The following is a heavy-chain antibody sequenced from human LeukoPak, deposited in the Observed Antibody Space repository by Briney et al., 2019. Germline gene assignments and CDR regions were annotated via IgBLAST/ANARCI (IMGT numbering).Heavy chain of an antibody. D-gene: IGHD1-26*01. CDR3: ARVGMIVGADY. V-gene: IGHV3-48*03. CDR2: ISSSGSTI. J-gene: IGHJ4*02. Sequence: GGSLRLSCAASGFTFSNEMNWVRQAPGKGLEWVSYISSSGSTIYYADSVKGRSTISRDNAKNSLYLQMNSLRAEDTAVYYCARVGMIVGADYWGQGTPVTVSS. CDR1: GFTFSNE.